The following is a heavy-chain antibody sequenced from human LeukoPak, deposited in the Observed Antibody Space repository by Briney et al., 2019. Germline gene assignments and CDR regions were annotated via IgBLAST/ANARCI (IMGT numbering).Heavy chain of an antibody. CDR2: IIPIFGTA. D-gene: IGHD3-22*01. CDR1: GGTFSSYA. J-gene: IGHJ3*02. Sequence: PVKVSCKASGGTFSSYAISWVRQAPGQGLEWMGGIIPIFGTANYAQKFQGRVTITTDESTSTAYMELSSLRSEDTAVYYCARDRYYYDSSGYPGAFDIWGQGTMVTVSS. V-gene: IGHV1-69*05. CDR3: ARDRYYYDSSGYPGAFDI.